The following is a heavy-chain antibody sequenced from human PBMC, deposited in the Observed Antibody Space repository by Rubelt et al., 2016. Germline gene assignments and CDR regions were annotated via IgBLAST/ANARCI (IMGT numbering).Heavy chain of an antibody. CDR1: GGTFSRYA. V-gene: IGHV1-18*01. J-gene: IGHJ6*02. Sequence: QVQLVQSGAEVKKPGSSVKVSCKASGGTFSRYAVSWVRQAPGQGLEWMGWISGFNGNTNYAQNLQGRVTMTTDTSTRTAYLGLRSLRSDDTAVYYCARGRTDSYYGMDVWGQGTTVTVSS. CDR2: ISGFNGNT. CDR3: ARGRTDSYYGMDV.